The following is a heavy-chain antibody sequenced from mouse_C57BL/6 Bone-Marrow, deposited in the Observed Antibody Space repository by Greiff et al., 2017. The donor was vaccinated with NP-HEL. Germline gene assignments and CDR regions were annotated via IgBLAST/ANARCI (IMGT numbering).Heavy chain of an antibody. V-gene: IGHV1-5*01. CDR2: IYPGNSDT. D-gene: IGHD2-2*01. CDR1: GYTFTSYW. CDR3: TKGYYGYPAWFAY. J-gene: IGHJ3*01. Sequence: VHVKQSGTVLARPGASVKMSCKTSGYTFTSYWMHWVKQRPGQGLEWIGAIYPGNSDTSYNQKFKGKAKLTAVTSASTAYMELSSLTNEDSAVYYCTKGYYGYPAWFAYWGQGTLVTVSA.